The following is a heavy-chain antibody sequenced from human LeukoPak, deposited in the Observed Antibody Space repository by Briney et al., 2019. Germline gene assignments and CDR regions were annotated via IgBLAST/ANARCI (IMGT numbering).Heavy chain of an antibody. CDR1: GGSISSSSYY. V-gene: IGHV4-39*07. Sequence: SETLSLTCTVSGGSISSSSYYWGWIRQPPGKGLEWIGSIYYSGSTYYNPSLKSRVTISVDTSKNQFSLKLSSVTAADTAVYYCARVGRDYYDSSGYLDYWGQGTLVTVSS. CDR2: IYYSGST. CDR3: ARVGRDYYDSSGYLDY. D-gene: IGHD3-22*01. J-gene: IGHJ4*02.